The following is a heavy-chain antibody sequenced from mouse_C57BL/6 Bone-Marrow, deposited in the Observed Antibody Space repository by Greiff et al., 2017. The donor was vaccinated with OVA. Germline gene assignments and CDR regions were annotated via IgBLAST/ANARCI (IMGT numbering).Heavy chain of an antibody. CDR2: IDPSDSET. V-gene: IGHV1-52*01. D-gene: IGHD2-2*01. Sequence: QVQLQQPGAELVRPGSSVKLSCKASGYTFTSYWMHWVKQRPIQGLEWIGNIDPSDSETHYNQKFKDKATLTVYKSSSTAYMQLSSLTSEDSAVYYCARRGGYDGAWFAYWGQGTLVTVSA. J-gene: IGHJ3*01. CDR1: GYTFTSYW. CDR3: ARRGGYDGAWFAY.